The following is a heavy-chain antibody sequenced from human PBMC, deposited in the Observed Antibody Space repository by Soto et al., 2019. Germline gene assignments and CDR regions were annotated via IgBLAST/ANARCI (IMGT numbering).Heavy chain of an antibody. D-gene: IGHD3-22*01. Sequence: QVQLVQSGAEVKKPGASVKVSCKASGYTFTSYYMHWVRQAPGQGLEWMGIINPSGGSTSYAQKFQGRVTMTRXKAXSXGYRELSSLRSEDTAVYYCARGADSSGYYRSNWFDPWGQGTLVTVSS. CDR2: INPSGGST. CDR3: ARGADSSGYYRSNWFDP. CDR1: GYTFTSYY. V-gene: IGHV1-46*03. J-gene: IGHJ5*02.